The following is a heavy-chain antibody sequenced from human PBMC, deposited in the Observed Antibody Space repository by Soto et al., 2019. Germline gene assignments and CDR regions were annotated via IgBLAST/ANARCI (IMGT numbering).Heavy chain of an antibody. CDR2: ISAYNGNT. V-gene: IGHV1-18*01. Sequence: QVQLVQSGAEVKKPGASVKVSCKASGYTFTSYGISWVRQAPGQGLEWMGWISAYNGNTNYAQKLQGRVTMTTDTSTSTAYMELRSLRSDDTAVYYCARVWDEADYGDPGREYYFDYWGQGTLVTVSS. CDR1: GYTFTSYG. J-gene: IGHJ4*02. D-gene: IGHD4-17*01. CDR3: ARVWDEADYGDPGREYYFDY.